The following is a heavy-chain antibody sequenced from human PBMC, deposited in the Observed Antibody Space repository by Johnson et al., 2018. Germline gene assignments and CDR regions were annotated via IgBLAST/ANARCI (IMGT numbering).Heavy chain of an antibody. CDR2: LIPLFGTT. V-gene: IGHV1-69*01. Sequence: VQLLQSGAEVKKPGSSVKVSCTASGGTFNNYAINWVRQAPGRGLEWMGGLIPLFGTTNYAQRFQGRVTITADESTATAYMNPSRLRSEDTAIFYCASVAFLYDNRAPYYFDYWGQGTLVTVSS. J-gene: IGHJ4*02. D-gene: IGHD3-22*01. CDR3: ASVAFLYDNRAPYYFDY. CDR1: GGTFNNYA.